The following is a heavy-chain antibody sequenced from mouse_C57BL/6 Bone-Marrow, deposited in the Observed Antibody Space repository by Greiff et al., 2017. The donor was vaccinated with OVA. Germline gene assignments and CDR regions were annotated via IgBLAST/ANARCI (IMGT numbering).Heavy chain of an antibody. CDR2: INSNNGGT. Sequence: VQLKQSGPELAKPGASVKIPCKASGYTFTVSNMDWVKQSHGKSLEWIGDINSNNGGTIYNQKFKGKATLTVDKSSSTAYMELRSLTSEDTAVYYGARGGYYDYDGGAWFAYWGRGTLVTVSA. CDR3: ARGGYYDYDGGAWFAY. CDR1: GYTFTVSN. J-gene: IGHJ3*01. V-gene: IGHV1-18*01. D-gene: IGHD2-4*01.